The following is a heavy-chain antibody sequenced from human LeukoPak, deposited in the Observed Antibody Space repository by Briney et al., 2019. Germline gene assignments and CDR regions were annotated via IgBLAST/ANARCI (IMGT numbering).Heavy chain of an antibody. CDR2: INPNSGGT. D-gene: IGHD2-21*02. J-gene: IGHJ6*02. CDR1: GYTFTGYY. CDR3: ARDPRYFWYCGGDCYSGVDYYYYGMDV. V-gene: IGHV1-2*02. Sequence: ASVKVSCKASGYTFTGYYVHWVRQAPGQGLEWMGWINPNSGGTNYAQKFQGRVTMTRDTSISTAYMELSRLRSDDTAVYYCARDPRYFWYCGGDCYSGVDYYYYGMDVWGQGATVTVSS.